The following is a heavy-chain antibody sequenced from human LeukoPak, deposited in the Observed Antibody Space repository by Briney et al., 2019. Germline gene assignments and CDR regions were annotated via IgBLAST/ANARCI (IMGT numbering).Heavy chain of an antibody. D-gene: IGHD6-13*01. V-gene: IGHV1-18*01. CDR3: ARDRKYSSSWFRRRFDP. Sequence: ASVKLSCKPSGYTFTSYGISWVRQAPGQGLEWMGWISAYNGNTNYAQKLQGRVTMTTDTSTSTAYMELRSLRSDDTAVYYCARDRKYSSSWFRRRFDPWGQGTLVTVSS. CDR1: GYTFTSYG. J-gene: IGHJ5*02. CDR2: ISAYNGNT.